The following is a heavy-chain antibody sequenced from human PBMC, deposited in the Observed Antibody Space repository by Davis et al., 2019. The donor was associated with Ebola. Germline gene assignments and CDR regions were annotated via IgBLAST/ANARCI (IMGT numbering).Heavy chain of an antibody. Sequence: MPSETLSLTCTVSEGSISSSTYYWGWIRQPPGGGLEWIGSIYYSGYTYYNPSLKNRVTISIDTSKNQFSLKLSSVTAADTAFYYCARHSGFVWGYSPTPSRRGNWFDPWGQGTLVTVSS. CDR1: EGSISSSTYY. CDR2: IYYSGYT. D-gene: IGHD2-15*01. CDR3: ARHSGFVWGYSPTPSRRGNWFDP. V-gene: IGHV4-39*01. J-gene: IGHJ5*02.